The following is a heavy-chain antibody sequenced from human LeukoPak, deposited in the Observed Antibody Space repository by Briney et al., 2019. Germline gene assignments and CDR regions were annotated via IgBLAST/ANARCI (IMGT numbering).Heavy chain of an antibody. CDR1: GGSISSGGYY. J-gene: IGHJ5*02. CDR3: ASSIAAAGTGGWFDP. D-gene: IGHD6-13*01. V-gene: IGHV4-31*03. CDR2: IYYSGST. Sequence: PSETLSLTCTVSGGSISSGGYYWSWIRQHPGKGLEWIRYIYYSGSTYYNPSLKSRVTISVDTSKNQFSLKLSSVTAADTAVYYCASSIAAAGTGGWFDPWGQGTLVTVSS.